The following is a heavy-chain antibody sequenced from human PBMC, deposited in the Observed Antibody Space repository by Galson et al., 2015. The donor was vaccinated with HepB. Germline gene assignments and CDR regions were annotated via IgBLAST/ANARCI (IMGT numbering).Heavy chain of an antibody. CDR2: ISGSGGST. V-gene: IGHV3-23*01. Sequence: SLRLSCAASGFTFSSYAMSWVRQAPGKGLEWVSAISGSGGSTYYADSVKGRFTISRDNSKNTLYLQMSSLRAEDTAVYYCANWGSSGPGSGYWGQGTLVTVSS. D-gene: IGHD3-22*01. J-gene: IGHJ4*02. CDR3: ANWGSSGPGSGY. CDR1: GFTFSSYA.